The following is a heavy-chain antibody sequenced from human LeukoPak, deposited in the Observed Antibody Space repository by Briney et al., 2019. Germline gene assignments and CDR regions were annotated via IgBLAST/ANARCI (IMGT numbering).Heavy chain of an antibody. Sequence: GGSLRLSCAASGFTFRSYAMSWVRQAPGKGLEWVSSIIANGGSTYYADSVKGRFTISRDNSKNTVYLQMNSLRAEDTAVYYCAKGAGGSYGLYYFDYWGQGIVVTVSS. CDR3: AKGAGGSYGLYYFDY. V-gene: IGHV3-23*01. D-gene: IGHD5-24*01. CDR2: IIANGGST. CDR1: GFTFRSYA. J-gene: IGHJ4*02.